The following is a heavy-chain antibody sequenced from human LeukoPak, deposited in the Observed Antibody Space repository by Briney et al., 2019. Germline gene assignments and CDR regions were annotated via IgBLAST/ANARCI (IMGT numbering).Heavy chain of an antibody. V-gene: IGHV1-18*01. CDR3: ARDLHRVVVRGVPHYYYYMDV. J-gene: IGHJ6*03. D-gene: IGHD3-10*01. Sequence: ASVKVSCKSSGHTFSNYAITWVRQAPGQGLEWMGWISGYNGNTNYAQKLQGRVTMTSDTSTSTAYMELRSLRSDDTAVYYCARDLHRVVVRGVPHYYYYMDVWGKGTTVTISS. CDR2: ISGYNGNT. CDR1: GHTFSNYA.